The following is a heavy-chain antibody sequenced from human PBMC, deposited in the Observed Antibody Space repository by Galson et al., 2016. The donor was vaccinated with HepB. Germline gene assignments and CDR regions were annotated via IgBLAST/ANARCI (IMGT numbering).Heavy chain of an antibody. J-gene: IGHJ4*02. CDR2: IYWDDDR. V-gene: IGHV2-5*02. Sequence: PALVKPTQTLTLTCTISGFSLNTHGVGVCWIRQPPGKALEWLALIYWDDDRRYNASLKSRLTITKDTSKDQVVLTMTNMDPADTATYYCADRPRGGSGYAYWGQGILVIVSS. CDR3: ADRPRGGSGYAY. CDR1: GFSLNTHGVG. D-gene: IGHD5-18*01.